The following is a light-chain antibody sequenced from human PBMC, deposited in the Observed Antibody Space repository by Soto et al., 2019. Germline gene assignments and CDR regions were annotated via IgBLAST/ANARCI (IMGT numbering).Light chain of an antibody. CDR1: QNINSW. CDR3: QQYNTYPLT. CDR2: KAS. J-gene: IGKJ1*01. V-gene: IGKV1-5*03. Sequence: DIQMTQSPSTLSASVGDRVTITCRASQNINSWLAWYQQKPGKAPKLLIYKASNLESGVPSRFSGSGSGTDFTLTISSLQPDDFATYYCQQYNTYPLTFGQGTKVDIK.